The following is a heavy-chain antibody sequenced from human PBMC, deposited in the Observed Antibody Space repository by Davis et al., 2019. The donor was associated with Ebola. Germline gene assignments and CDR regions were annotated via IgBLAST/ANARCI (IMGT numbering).Heavy chain of an antibody. J-gene: IGHJ5*02. CDR3: ARVSTVTAMSHNWFDP. D-gene: IGHD4-11*01. CDR1: GGSISGHY. CDR2: VFHSGTT. V-gene: IGHV4-59*08. Sequence: PSETLSLTCTVSGGSISGHYWGWIRQTPGKGLEWIGYVFHSGTTNYNPSLKSRVTMTVDKSKNQFSLRLSSVTAADTAVYYCARVSTVTAMSHNWFDPWGQGTLVTVSS.